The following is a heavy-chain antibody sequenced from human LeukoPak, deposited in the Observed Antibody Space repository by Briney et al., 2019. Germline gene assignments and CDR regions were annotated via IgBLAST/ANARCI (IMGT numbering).Heavy chain of an antibody. Sequence: SETLSLTCTVSGGSISSYYWSWIRQPPGKGLEWIGYIYYSGSTNYNPSLKSRVTISVDTSKNQFSLKLSSVTAADTAAYYCARDFYSSSWYGGFDYWGQGTLVTVSS. CDR2: IYYSGST. CDR3: ARDFYSSSWYGGFDY. J-gene: IGHJ4*02. D-gene: IGHD6-13*01. CDR1: GGSISSYY. V-gene: IGHV4-59*01.